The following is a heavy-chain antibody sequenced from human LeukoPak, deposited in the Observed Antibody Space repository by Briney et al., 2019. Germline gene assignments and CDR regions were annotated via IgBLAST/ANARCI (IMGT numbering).Heavy chain of an antibody. J-gene: IGHJ3*02. Sequence: GGSLRLSCAASGFTLSSYAMSWVRQAPGKGLEWVSAISGSGGSTYYADSVKGRFTISRDNSKNTLYLQMDSLRAEDTAVYYCAGVFDVGATASDAFDIWGQGTMVTVSS. CDR1: GFTLSSYA. CDR3: AGVFDVGATASDAFDI. V-gene: IGHV3-23*01. CDR2: ISGSGGST. D-gene: IGHD1-26*01.